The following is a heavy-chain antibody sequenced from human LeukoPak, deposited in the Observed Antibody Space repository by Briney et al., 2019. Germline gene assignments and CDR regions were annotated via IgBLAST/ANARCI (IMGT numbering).Heavy chain of an antibody. Sequence: SETLSLTCTVSGGSISSSSYYWGWIRQPPGKGLEWIGSIHYSGSTNYNPSLKSRVTISVDTSKNQFSLKLSSVTAADTAVYYCARESSRYCSGGSCYRVGAFDIWGQGTMVTVSS. D-gene: IGHD2-15*01. CDR1: GGSISSSSYY. CDR3: ARESSRYCSGGSCYRVGAFDI. CDR2: IHYSGST. V-gene: IGHV4-39*07. J-gene: IGHJ3*02.